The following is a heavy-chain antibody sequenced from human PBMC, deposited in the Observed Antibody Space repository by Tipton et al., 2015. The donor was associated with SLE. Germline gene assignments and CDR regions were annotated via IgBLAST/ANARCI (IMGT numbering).Heavy chain of an antibody. CDR2: ISDGGGT. D-gene: IGHD3-10*01. CDR3: ARDRVTVVQGLINPLGYYNGMDV. V-gene: IGHV4-59*12. Sequence: TLSLTCSVSGGSISSNYWIWIRQPPGKGLEWIGYISDGGGTNYNPSLKSRVTISVDPAKNQFSLKLSSVTAADTALYYCARDRVTVVQGLINPLGYYNGMDVWGQGTTVTVSS. CDR1: GGSISSNY. J-gene: IGHJ6*02.